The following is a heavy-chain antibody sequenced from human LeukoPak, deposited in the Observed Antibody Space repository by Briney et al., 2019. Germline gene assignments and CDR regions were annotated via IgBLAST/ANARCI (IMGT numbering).Heavy chain of an antibody. Sequence: GGSLRLSCAASGFTFSSYWMHWVRQAPGKGLVWVSRINGDGSSTTYADSVKGRFTISRDNAKNTLYLQMNSLRGEDTAVYYCAREGWKYSSSSFYYYYYMDVWGKGTTVTVSS. CDR3: AREGWKYSSSSFYYYYYMDV. CDR2: INGDGSST. CDR1: GFTFSSYW. J-gene: IGHJ6*03. V-gene: IGHV3-74*01. D-gene: IGHD6-6*01.